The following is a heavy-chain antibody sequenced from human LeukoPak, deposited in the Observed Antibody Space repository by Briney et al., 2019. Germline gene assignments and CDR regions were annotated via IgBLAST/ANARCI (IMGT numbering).Heavy chain of an antibody. CDR3: TNVGNEYCSSAGCHFLPP. Sequence: PGGSLRLSCAASGFTFSNAWMSWLRQAPGKGLEWLGRIKSRTDGETTDYAAPVEGIFTVSRHDSRNTLYLQMNSLRTEDTAIYYCTNVGNEYCSSAGCHFLPPGGRGTLVSVSS. J-gene: IGHJ2*01. CDR2: IKSRTDGETT. D-gene: IGHD2-2*01. CDR1: GFTFSNAW. V-gene: IGHV3-15*01.